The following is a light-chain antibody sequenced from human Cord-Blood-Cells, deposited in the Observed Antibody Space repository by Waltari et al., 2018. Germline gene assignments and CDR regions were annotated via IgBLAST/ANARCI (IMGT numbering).Light chain of an antibody. Sequence: DIQMTQSPSSLSASVGDRVTITCQASQDISNYLNWYQQKPGKAPKLLIYDASNLETGVPARFSGSRSETDFTFTISSLQPEDIATYYCQQYDNLRDGVTFGGGTKVEIK. CDR2: DAS. V-gene: IGKV1-33*01. J-gene: IGKJ4*01. CDR1: QDISNY. CDR3: QQYDNLRDGVT.